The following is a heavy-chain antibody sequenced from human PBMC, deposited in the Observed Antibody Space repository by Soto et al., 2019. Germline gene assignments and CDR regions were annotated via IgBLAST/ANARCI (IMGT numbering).Heavy chain of an antibody. D-gene: IGHD3-10*01. CDR3: ARDGTYCGSGMDV. Sequence: EVQLVESGGGLVKPGGSLRLSCAASGFTFSSYSMNWVRQAPGKGLEWVSSISSSSSYIYYADSVKGRFTISRDNAKNSLYLQMNSLGGEDTAVYYCARDGTYCGSGMDVWGQGTTVTVSS. CDR2: ISSSSSYI. J-gene: IGHJ6*02. CDR1: GFTFSSYS. V-gene: IGHV3-21*01.